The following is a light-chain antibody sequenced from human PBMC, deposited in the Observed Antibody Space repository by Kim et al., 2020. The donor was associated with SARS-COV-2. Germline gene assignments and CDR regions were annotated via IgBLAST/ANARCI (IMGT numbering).Light chain of an antibody. V-gene: IGKV3-20*01. CDR3: KQYGSSTT. Sequence: VSPGERAPLSCRASRSVSSSYLAWYPQKPGQAPSLLIYGASSRAPGIPDRFSGCGSGTDFTLTISRLEPEEFAVYYCKQYGSSTTFGQRKRLEIK. CDR1: RSVSSSY. J-gene: IGKJ5*01. CDR2: GAS.